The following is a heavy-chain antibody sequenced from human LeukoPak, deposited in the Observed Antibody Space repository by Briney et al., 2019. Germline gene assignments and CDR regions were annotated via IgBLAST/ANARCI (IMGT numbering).Heavy chain of an antibody. CDR1: GNTFTGYY. CDR3: ARGYSSGWLLFQH. CDR2: INPNSGGT. V-gene: IGHV1-2*04. J-gene: IGHJ1*01. Sequence: ASVKVSCKASGNTFTGYYMHWVRQAPGQGLEWMGWINPNSGGTNYAQKFQGWVTMTRDTSISTAYMELSRLRSDDTAVYYCARGYSSGWLLFQHWGQGTLVTVSS. D-gene: IGHD6-19*01.